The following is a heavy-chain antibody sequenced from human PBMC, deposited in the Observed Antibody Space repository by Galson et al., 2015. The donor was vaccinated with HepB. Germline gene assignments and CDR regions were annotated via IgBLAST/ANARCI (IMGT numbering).Heavy chain of an antibody. Sequence: SLRLSCAASGFTFSSYAMSWVRQAPGKGLEWVSAISGSGGSTYYADSVKGRFTISRDNSKNTLYLQMNSLRAEDTAVYYCAKDQGSSGYYLGDAFDIWGQGTMVTVSS. CDR3: AKDQGSSGYYLGDAFDI. CDR1: GFTFSSYA. CDR2: ISGSGGST. V-gene: IGHV3-23*01. D-gene: IGHD3-22*01. J-gene: IGHJ3*02.